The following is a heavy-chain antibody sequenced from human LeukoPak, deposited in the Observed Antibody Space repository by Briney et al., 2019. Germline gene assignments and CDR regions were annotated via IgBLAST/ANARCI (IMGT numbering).Heavy chain of an antibody. CDR2: IKKDGSEK. CDR1: GFTFNSYW. J-gene: IGHJ5*02. CDR3: ARFISLGA. D-gene: IGHD3-16*01. Sequence: SGGSLRLSCAASGFTFNSYWMSWVRQAPGKGLEWVANIKKDGSEKNYVDSVKGRFTISRANAKNSLYLQMDSLRAEDTAVYYCARFISLGAWGQGTLVTVSS. V-gene: IGHV3-7*01.